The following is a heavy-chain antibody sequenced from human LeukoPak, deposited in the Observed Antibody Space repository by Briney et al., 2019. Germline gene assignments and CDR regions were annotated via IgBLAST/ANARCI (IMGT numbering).Heavy chain of an antibody. J-gene: IGHJ6*03. CDR1: GGTFSGHF. D-gene: IGHD6-19*01. CDR3: ARGRRQWLVPHSDYYFYMDV. CDR2: NNGGGSS. V-gene: IGHV4-34*01. Sequence: SETLSLTCAVYGGTFSGHFWTWIRQPPGKGLEWIAENNGGGSSNYNPSLKSRVTISVDTSNNHFSLKLSSVTAADTAVYYCARGRRQWLVPHSDYYFYMDVWGKGTTVTVSS.